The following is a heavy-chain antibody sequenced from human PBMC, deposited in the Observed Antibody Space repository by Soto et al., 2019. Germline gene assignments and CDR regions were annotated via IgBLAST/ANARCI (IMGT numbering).Heavy chain of an antibody. CDR2: INHRGST. V-gene: IGHV4-34*01. D-gene: IGHD3-3*01. J-gene: IGHJ5*02. CDR1: GGSFSGYY. CDR3: ARVRTYYEFWSGLGGNWLDP. Sequence: SLTCASYGGSFSGYYWSWNLQPSGKGLEWKGEINHRGSTNYNPALKSRVTISVDTSKNQFSLKLSSVTAADTAVYYCARVRTYYEFWSGLGGNWLDPWGQ.